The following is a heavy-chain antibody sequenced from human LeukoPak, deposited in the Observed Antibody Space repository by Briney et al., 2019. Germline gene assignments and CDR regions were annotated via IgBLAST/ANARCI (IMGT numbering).Heavy chain of an antibody. CDR1: GGSISSYY. V-gene: IGHV4-59*01. Sequence: SETLSLTCTVSGGSISSYYWSWIRQPPGKGLEGIGYIYYSGSTNYNPPLKSRVTISVDTSKNQFSLKLSSVTAADTAVYYCARDSPAGDNWNYVQYYYYGMDVWGQGTTVTVSS. D-gene: IGHD1-7*01. CDR3: ARDSPAGDNWNYVQYYYYGMDV. J-gene: IGHJ6*02. CDR2: IYYSGST.